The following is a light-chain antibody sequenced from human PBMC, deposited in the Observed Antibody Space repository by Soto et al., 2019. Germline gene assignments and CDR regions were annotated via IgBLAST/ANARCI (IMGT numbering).Light chain of an antibody. CDR1: QSVSSSY. V-gene: IGKV3-20*01. Sequence: EMVLTQSPDTLSLSPGERATLSCKASQSVSSSYLAWYQQRPGQAPRLLIHGASKRATGIPDRFSGRGSGTDFTLTISRLEPEDFAVYYCQQYTDWPLTFGQGTKVEVK. J-gene: IGKJ1*01. CDR2: GAS. CDR3: QQYTDWPLT.